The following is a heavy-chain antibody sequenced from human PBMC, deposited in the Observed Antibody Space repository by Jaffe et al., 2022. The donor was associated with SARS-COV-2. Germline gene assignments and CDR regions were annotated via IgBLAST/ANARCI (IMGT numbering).Heavy chain of an antibody. J-gene: IGHJ4*02. V-gene: IGHV3-74*01. Sequence: EVQLVESGGGLLQPGGSLRLSCAASGFTFSTYWMYWVRQAPGKGLVWVSQIDEEGSGTTYADSVKGRFSTSRDNAKNTLYLQMNSLRVEDTAVYYCARGWQRRSDKIFDYWGQGTLVTVSS. CDR2: IDEEGSGT. CDR1: GFTFSTYW. CDR3: ARGWQRRSDKIFDY. D-gene: IGHD6-25*01.